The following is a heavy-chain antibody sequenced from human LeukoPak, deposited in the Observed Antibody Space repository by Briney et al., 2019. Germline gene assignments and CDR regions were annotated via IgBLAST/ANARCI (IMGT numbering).Heavy chain of an antibody. CDR1: GGSISSYY. D-gene: IGHD2-2*01. Sequence: SVTLSLTCTVSGGSISSYYWSWIRQPPGKGLEWIGYIYYSGSTNYNPSLKSRVTISVDTSKNQLSLKLSSVTAADTAVYYCAREYCSSTSCSGMDVWGQGTTVTAS. V-gene: IGHV4-59*12. J-gene: IGHJ6*02. CDR3: AREYCSSTSCSGMDV. CDR2: IYYSGST.